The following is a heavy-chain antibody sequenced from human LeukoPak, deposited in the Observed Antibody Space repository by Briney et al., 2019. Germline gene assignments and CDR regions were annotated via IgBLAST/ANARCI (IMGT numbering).Heavy chain of an antibody. J-gene: IGHJ2*01. CDR3: AKEFATVVTQGYFDL. Sequence: GGSLRLSCAASGFTFSSYAMSWVRQAPGKGLEWVSSISGSGSNTYYADSVKGRFTISRENSKNTVSLQLHSLRAEDAAVYYCAKEFATVVTQGYFDLWGRGTLVTVSS. CDR2: ISGSGSNT. CDR1: GFTFSSYA. V-gene: IGHV3-23*01. D-gene: IGHD4-23*01.